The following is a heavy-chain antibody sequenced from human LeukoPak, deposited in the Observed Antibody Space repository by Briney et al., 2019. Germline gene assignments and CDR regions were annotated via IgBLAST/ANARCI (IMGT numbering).Heavy chain of an antibody. D-gene: IGHD2-15*01. CDR2: IYNSGSS. CDR1: GDSISSGGYY. J-gene: IGHJ4*02. CDR3: ARDLSGPVDY. V-gene: IGHV4-31*03. Sequence: SQTLSLTCTVSGDSISSGGYYWNWIRQHPGKGLEWIAYIYNSGSSYYNPSLKSRVTISVDTSKNQFSLKLSSVTDADTAVYYCARDLSGPVDYWGQGTLVTVSS.